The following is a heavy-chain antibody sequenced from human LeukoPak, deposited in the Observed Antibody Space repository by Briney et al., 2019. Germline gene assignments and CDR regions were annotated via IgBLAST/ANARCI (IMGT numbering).Heavy chain of an antibody. CDR3: ARVGGSSGYYFDF. V-gene: IGHV3-20*04. D-gene: IGHD3-22*01. CDR2: INWNGGSK. Sequence: SGGSLRLSCAASGFTFDDYGMSWVRQAPGKRLEWVSGINWNGGSKGYADSVKGRFTISRDNAKNSLYLQMNSLRAEDTALYYCARVGGSSGYYFDFWGQGTLVTVSS. CDR1: GFTFDDYG. J-gene: IGHJ4*02.